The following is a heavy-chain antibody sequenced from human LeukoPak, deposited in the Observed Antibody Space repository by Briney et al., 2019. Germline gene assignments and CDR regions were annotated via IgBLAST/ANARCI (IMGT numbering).Heavy chain of an antibody. J-gene: IGHJ6*02. V-gene: IGHV3-30*04. CDR2: ISYDGSNK. CDR3: ARDRLTMVRGMGLDV. CDR1: GFTFSSYA. Sequence: PGGSLRLSCAASGFTFSSYAMHWVRQAPGKGLEWVAVISYDGSNKYYADSVKGRFTISRDNSKNTLYLQMNSLRAEDTAVYYCARDRLTMVRGMGLDVWGQGTTVTVSS. D-gene: IGHD3-10*01.